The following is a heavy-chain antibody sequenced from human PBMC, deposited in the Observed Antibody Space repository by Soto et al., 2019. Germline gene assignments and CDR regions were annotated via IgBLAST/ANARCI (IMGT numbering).Heavy chain of an antibody. J-gene: IGHJ4*02. CDR3: ARRGPGTYFDY. D-gene: IGHD6-13*01. Sequence: EVQLLESGGGLVQPGGSLRLSCAASGFTFSSYAMRWVRQAPGKGLEWVSAISGRGDSTYYADSVKGRFTISRDNSKNTLYLQMNSLRAEDTAVYYCARRGPGTYFDYWGQGTLVTVSS. V-gene: IGHV3-23*01. CDR1: GFTFSSYA. CDR2: ISGRGDST.